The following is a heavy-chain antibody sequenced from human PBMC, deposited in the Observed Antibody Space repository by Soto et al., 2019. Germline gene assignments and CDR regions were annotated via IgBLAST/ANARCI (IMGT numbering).Heavy chain of an antibody. CDR2: ISSSSSTV. CDR3: AGDCGGDCPPDYSDS. CDR1: GFTFTTYS. V-gene: IGHV3-48*02. Sequence: GGSLTLSCAASGFTFTTYSMNWVRQAPGKGLEWVSYISSSSSTVYYADSVKGRFTISRDNAKKSLFLQMNSLRDEDTAVYYCAGDCGGDCPPDYSDSWGRGTLVSVSS. J-gene: IGHJ4*02. D-gene: IGHD2-21*02.